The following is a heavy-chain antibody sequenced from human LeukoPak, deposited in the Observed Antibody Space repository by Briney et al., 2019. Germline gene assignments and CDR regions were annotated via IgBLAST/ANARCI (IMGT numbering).Heavy chain of an antibody. D-gene: IGHD5-18*01. CDR1: GFTLGDYA. Sequence: GGSLRLSCTASGFTLGDYAMSWVRQAPGKGLEWVGFIRSKAYGGTTEYAASVKGRFTISRDDSKSIAYLQMNSLKTEDTAVYYCTRGPIQQRLYYGMDVWGQGTTVTVSS. CDR2: IRSKAYGGTT. V-gene: IGHV3-49*04. CDR3: TRGPIQQRLYYGMDV. J-gene: IGHJ6*02.